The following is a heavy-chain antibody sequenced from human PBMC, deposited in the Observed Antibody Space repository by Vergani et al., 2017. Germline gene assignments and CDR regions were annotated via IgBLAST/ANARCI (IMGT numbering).Heavy chain of an antibody. J-gene: IGHJ5*01. V-gene: IGHV3-23*04. CDR3: AKGGWNYWFDS. CDR2: INTNGDYT. Sequence: EVRLAESGGGLVQPGGPLRLSCAASGFSFTTYAMSWVRQAPGKGLEWFSTINTNGDYTRYGDSVKGRFTISRDNSKSTLYLQMNSLRAEDTAIYYCAKGGWNYWFDSWGQGTLVIVS. D-gene: IGHD1-1*01. CDR1: GFSFTTYA.